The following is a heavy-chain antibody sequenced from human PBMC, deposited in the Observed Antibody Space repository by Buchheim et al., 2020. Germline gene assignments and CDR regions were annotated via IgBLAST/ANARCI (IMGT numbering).Heavy chain of an antibody. D-gene: IGHD4-17*01. CDR3: ARDYMTTVTTRHRTDYYYYGMDV. J-gene: IGHJ6*02. CDR1: GGSISSGGYY. V-gene: IGHV4-31*03. Sequence: QVQLQESGPGLVKPSQTLSLTCTVSGGSISSGGYYWSWIRQHPGKGLEWIGYIYYSGSTYYNPSLKSRVTISVDTSKNQFSLKLSSVTAADTAVYYCARDYMTTVTTRHRTDYYYYGMDVWGQGTT. CDR2: IYYSGST.